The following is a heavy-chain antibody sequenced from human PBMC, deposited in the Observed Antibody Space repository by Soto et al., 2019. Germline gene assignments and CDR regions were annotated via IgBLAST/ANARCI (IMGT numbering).Heavy chain of an antibody. CDR1: GYTFTRSG. V-gene: IGHV1-18*01. CDR3: AREGVAPYYYYGMDV. CDR2: ISSYNGDT. J-gene: IGHJ6*02. D-gene: IGHD5-12*01. Sequence: QVQLEQSGAEVKKPGASVKVSCKASGYTFTRSGISWVRQAPGQGPEWMGWISSYNGDTNYAQTFQGRVTMTTDTPTSTAYMELRSLRSDDTAVYYCAREGVAPYYYYGMDVWGQGPPVTVSS.